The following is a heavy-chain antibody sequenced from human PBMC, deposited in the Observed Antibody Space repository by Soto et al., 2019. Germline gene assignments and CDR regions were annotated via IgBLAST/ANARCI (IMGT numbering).Heavy chain of an antibody. D-gene: IGHD1-1*01. V-gene: IGHV1-24*01. J-gene: IGHJ5*02. CDR2: FDPEDGET. Sequence: GASVKVSCKVSGYTLTELSMHWVRQAPGKGLEWMGGFDPEDGETIYAQKFRGRVTMTEDTSTDTAYMELSSLRSEDTAVYYCAILQLNYNWNDGWGQGTLVTVSS. CDR1: GYTLTELS. CDR3: AILQLNYNWNDG.